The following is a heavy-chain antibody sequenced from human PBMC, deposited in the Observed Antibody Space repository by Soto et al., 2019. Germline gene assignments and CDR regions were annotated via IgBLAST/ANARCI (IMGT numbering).Heavy chain of an antibody. D-gene: IGHD3-9*01. Sequence: PSETLSLTCAVYGGSFSGYYWSWIRQPPGKRLEWIGEINHSGSTNYNPSLKSRVTISVDTSKNQFSLKLSSVTAADTAVYYCARVKYFDWLSPRDNWFDPWGQGTLVTISS. J-gene: IGHJ5*02. V-gene: IGHV4-34*01. CDR3: ARVKYFDWLSPRDNWFDP. CDR1: GGSFSGYY. CDR2: INHSGST.